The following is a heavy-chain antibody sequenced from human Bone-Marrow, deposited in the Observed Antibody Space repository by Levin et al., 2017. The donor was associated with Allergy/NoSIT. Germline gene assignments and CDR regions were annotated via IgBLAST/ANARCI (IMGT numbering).Heavy chain of an antibody. V-gene: IGHV4-39*01. CDR2: IYYSGST. D-gene: IGHD6-19*01. CDR3: VNLYSSGWYENAFDI. CDR1: GGSISSSSYY. Sequence: PSETLSLTCTVSGGSISSSSYYWGWIRQPPGKGLEWIGSIYYSGSTYYNPSLKSRVTISVDTSKNQFSLKLSSVTAADTAVYYCVNLYSSGWYENAFDIWGQGTMVTVSS. J-gene: IGHJ3*02.